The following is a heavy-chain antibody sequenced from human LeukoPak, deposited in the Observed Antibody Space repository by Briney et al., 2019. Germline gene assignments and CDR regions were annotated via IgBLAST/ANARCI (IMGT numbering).Heavy chain of an antibody. D-gene: IGHD3-10*01. CDR3: AKDFIGYFDY. CDR1: GFTFSIYW. V-gene: IGHV3-7*03. Sequence: PGGSLRLFCAASGFTFSIYWMTWVRQAPGKGLEWVANIKQDGSERYYVDSVKGRFTISRDNAKNSLFLQMNSLRAEDTAVYYCAKDFIGYFDYWGQGTLVTVSS. CDR2: IKQDGSER. J-gene: IGHJ4*02.